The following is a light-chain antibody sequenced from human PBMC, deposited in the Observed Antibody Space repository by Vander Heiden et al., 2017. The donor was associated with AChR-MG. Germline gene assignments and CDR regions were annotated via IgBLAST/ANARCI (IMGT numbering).Light chain of an antibody. CDR2: DVN. CDR3: CSFAGRYTWV. Sequence: QSALTQPRSVSGSPEQSVTISCTGTSSDVEGYNYVSWYQQHPDKAPKLMIYDVNKRPSGVPDRFSGSKSGNTASLTISGLQAEDEADYYCCSFAGRYTWVFGGGTKLAVL. V-gene: IGLV2-11*01. J-gene: IGLJ3*02. CDR1: SSDVEGYNY.